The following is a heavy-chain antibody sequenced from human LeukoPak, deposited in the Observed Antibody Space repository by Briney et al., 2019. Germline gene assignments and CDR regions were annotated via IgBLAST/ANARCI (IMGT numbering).Heavy chain of an antibody. J-gene: IGHJ5*02. CDR1: GGSISSGDYY. V-gene: IGHV4-31*03. Sequence: SETLSLTCTVSGGSISSGDYYWSWIRQPPGKGLEWIGHIYYSGSTYYNSSLRSRVIISLDTSNNQFSLRLSSVTAADTAVYYCARVPIEVAGIWPGRFDPWGQGTLVTVSS. CDR2: IYYSGST. CDR3: ARVPIEVAGIWPGRFDP. D-gene: IGHD6-19*01.